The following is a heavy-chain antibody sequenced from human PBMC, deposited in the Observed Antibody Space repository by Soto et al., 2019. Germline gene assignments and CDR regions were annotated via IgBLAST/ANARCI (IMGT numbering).Heavy chain of an antibody. CDR1: GFTLSSHS. Sequence: EVQLLESGGGLVQPGGSLRLSCAASGFTLSSHSMAWVRQAPGKRLQWVSGISNDGSTTFYADSVRGRFTISRDTSTNTLYLQLDSLSVEDTAVYFCATWAGLGDAWGQGPLVTVSS. CDR2: ISNDGSTT. J-gene: IGHJ5*02. CDR3: ATWAGLGDA. D-gene: IGHD3-16*01. V-gene: IGHV3-23*01.